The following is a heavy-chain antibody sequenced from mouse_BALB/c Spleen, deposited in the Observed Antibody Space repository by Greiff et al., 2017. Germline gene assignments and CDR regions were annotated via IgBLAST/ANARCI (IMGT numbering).Heavy chain of an antibody. J-gene: IGHJ3*01. V-gene: IGHV1S81*02. CDR1: GYTFTSYW. CDR2: INPGSGGT. Sequence: QVQLQQPGAELVKPGASVKLSCKASGYTFTSYWMHWVKQRPGQGLEWIGVINPGSGGTNYNEKFKGKATLTADKSSSTAYMQLSSLTSDDSAVYFCARRTFAYWGQGTLVTVSA. CDR3: ARRTFAY.